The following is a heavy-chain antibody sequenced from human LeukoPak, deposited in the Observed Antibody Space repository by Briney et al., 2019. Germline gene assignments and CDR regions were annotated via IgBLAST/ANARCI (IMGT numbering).Heavy chain of an antibody. V-gene: IGHV3-20*04. J-gene: IGHJ4*02. Sequence: RTGGSLRLSCAASGFTFDDYGMSWVRQAPGKGLEWVSGINWNGGSTGYADSVKGRFTISRDNAKNSLYLQMNSLRAEDTAVYYCAKYEQSWLFNYWGQGTLVTVSS. CDR2: INWNGGST. CDR3: AKYEQSWLFNY. CDR1: GFTFDDYG. D-gene: IGHD3-22*01.